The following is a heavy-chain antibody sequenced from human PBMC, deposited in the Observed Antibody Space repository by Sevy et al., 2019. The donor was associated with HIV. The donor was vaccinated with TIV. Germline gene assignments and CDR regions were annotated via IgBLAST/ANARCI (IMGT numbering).Heavy chain of an antibody. CDR1: GDSISGYY. CDR2: IFYSSST. V-gene: IGHV4-59*01. CDR3: ARGDPEPLYGMDV. Sequence: SETLSLTCTVSGDSISGYYWNWIRQPPGKGLEWIGYIFYSSSTTYNPSLKSRVTISKDTSKNQFSLKLTSVTAADTAVYYCARGDPEPLYGMDVWGQGTTVTVS. J-gene: IGHJ6*02.